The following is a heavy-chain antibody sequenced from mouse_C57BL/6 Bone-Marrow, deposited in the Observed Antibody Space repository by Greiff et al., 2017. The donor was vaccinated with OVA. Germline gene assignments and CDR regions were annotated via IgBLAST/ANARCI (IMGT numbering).Heavy chain of an antibody. J-gene: IGHJ4*01. Sequence: GGGLVQPKGSLKLSCAASGFSFNTYAMNWVRQAPGKGLEWVARIRSKSNNYATYYADSVKDRFTISRDDSESMLYLQMNNLKTEDTAMYYCVTSHGSSYNAMDYWGQGTSVTVAS. D-gene: IGHD1-1*01. CDR2: IRSKSNNYAT. CDR3: VTSHGSSYNAMDY. CDR1: GFSFNTYA. V-gene: IGHV10-1*01.